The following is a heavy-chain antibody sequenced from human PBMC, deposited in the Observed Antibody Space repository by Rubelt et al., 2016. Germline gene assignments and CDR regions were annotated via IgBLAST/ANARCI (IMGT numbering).Heavy chain of an antibody. Sequence: QVQLQESGPGLVRPSETLSLTCTVSGGSISSYYWSWIRQPPGKGLEWIGSIYYSGRTSYNPSLTSRVHITEDKSKNQFSLELSAVTAADTAVYDWARDTGVVTATSWGNSGMDVWGQGTTVIVSS. CDR1: GGSISSYY. CDR3: ARDTGVVTATSWGNSGMDV. D-gene: IGHD2-21*02. J-gene: IGHJ6*02. V-gene: IGHV4-59*01. CDR2: IYYSGRT.